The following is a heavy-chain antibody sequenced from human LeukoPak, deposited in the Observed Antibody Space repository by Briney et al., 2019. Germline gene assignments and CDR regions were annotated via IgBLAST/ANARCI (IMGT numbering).Heavy chain of an antibody. D-gene: IGHD5-18*01. Sequence: SGGSLRLSCAASGFTFSSYSMNWVRQAPGKGLEWVSSISSSSSYIYYADSVKGRFTISRDNAKNSLYLQMNSLRAEDTAVYYCARGMDTAMKSPLDYWGQGTLVTVSS. J-gene: IGHJ4*02. CDR1: GFTFSSYS. CDR2: ISSSSSYI. CDR3: ARGMDTAMKSPLDY. V-gene: IGHV3-21*01.